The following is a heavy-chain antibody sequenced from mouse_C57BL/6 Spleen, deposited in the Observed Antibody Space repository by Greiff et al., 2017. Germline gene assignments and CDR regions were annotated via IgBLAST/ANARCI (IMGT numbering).Heavy chain of an antibody. CDR3: TRYYGSTAYFDY. V-gene: IGHV1-5*01. CDR2: IYPGNRDT. D-gene: IGHD1-1*01. CDR1: GYTFTSYW. Sequence: EVQLQQSGTVLARPGASVKMSCKTSGYTFTSYWMHWVKQRPGQGLEWIGAIYPGNRDTSYNQKFKGKAKLTAVTSASTAYMELSSLTNEDSAVYYCTRYYGSTAYFDYWGQGTTLTVSS. J-gene: IGHJ2*01.